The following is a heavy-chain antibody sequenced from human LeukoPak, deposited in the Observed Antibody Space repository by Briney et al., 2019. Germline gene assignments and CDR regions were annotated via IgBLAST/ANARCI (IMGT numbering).Heavy chain of an antibody. CDR2: INRDGSER. CDR3: AKDSRRFDY. CDR1: GFTFSNYW. Sequence: PGGSLRLSCAASGFTFSNYWMTWVRQAPGKGLEWVANINRDGSERYYVDSVKGRFTISRDDAKSSLYLQMNSLRAEDTAVYYCAKDSRRFDYWGQGTLVTVSS. V-gene: IGHV3-7*03. J-gene: IGHJ4*02.